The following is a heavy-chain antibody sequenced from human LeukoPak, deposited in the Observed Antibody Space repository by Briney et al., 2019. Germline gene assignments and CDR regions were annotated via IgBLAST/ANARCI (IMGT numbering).Heavy chain of an antibody. J-gene: IGHJ4*02. CDR1: GFTFSSYA. CDR3: ARDRAGYYYDSSGFDY. D-gene: IGHD3-22*01. Sequence: GRSLRLSCAASGFTFSSYAMHWVRQAPGKGLEWVAVISYDGSNKYYADSVKGRFTISRDNSKNTLYLQMNSLRAEDTAVYYCARDRAGYYYDSSGFDYWGQGTLVTVSS. V-gene: IGHV3-30-3*01. CDR2: ISYDGSNK.